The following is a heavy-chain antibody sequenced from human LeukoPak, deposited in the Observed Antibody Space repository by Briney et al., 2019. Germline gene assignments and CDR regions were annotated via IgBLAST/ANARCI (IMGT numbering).Heavy chain of an antibody. Sequence: ETLSLTCAVYGGSFSGYYWSWIRQAPGKGLEWVSAISGSGGSTYYADSVKGRFTISRDNSKNTLYLQMNSLRAEDTAVYYCAKDLDFWSGPLDYWGQGTLVTVSS. V-gene: IGHV3-23*01. D-gene: IGHD3-3*01. CDR3: AKDLDFWSGPLDY. J-gene: IGHJ4*02. CDR2: ISGSGGST. CDR1: GGSFSGYY.